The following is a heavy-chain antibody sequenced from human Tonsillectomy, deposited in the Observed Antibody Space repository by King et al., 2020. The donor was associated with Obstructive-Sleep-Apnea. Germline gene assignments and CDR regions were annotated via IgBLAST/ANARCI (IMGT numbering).Heavy chain of an antibody. CDR1: GGSVSSNNYY. Sequence: QLQESGPGLVKPSETLSLSCTVSGGSVSSNNYYWGWIRQPPGKGLEWIGSIYYSGSTYYNPSLKSRVTISVDTSKNQFSLRLSSVTAADTAVYYCASLVVGAFLSDWYDLYFDLWGRGTLVTVSS. D-gene: IGHD6-19*01. J-gene: IGHJ2*01. CDR3: ASLVVGAFLSDWYDLYFDL. V-gene: IGHV4-39*07. CDR2: IYYSGST.